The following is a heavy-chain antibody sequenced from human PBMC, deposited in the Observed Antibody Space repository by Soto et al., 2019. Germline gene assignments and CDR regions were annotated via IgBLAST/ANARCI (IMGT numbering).Heavy chain of an antibody. D-gene: IGHD3-10*01. Sequence: ASVKVSCKASGYTFTGYYMHWVRQAPGQGLEWMGWINPNSGGTNYAQKFQGRVTTTRDTSISTAYMELSRLRSDDTAVYYCARSMVRGVNHYYYGMDVWGQGTTVTVSS. CDR3: ARSMVRGVNHYYYGMDV. J-gene: IGHJ6*02. CDR2: INPNSGGT. V-gene: IGHV1-2*02. CDR1: GYTFTGYY.